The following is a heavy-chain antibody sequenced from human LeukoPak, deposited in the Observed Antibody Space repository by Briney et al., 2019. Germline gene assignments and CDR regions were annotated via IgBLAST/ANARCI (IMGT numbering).Heavy chain of an antibody. Sequence: ASVKVSCKASGYTFTSYTIHWVRQAPGQRLEWMGWIDAGNGNTKYSQEFQDRVTITRDTSASTAYMELSSLRSEDMAVYYCARARYETRIWPKSRYDYYHYMDVWGKGTTVTVSS. D-gene: IGHD3-3*01. CDR2: IDAGNGNT. CDR1: GYTFTSYT. J-gene: IGHJ6*03. CDR3: ARARYETRIWPKSRYDYYHYMDV. V-gene: IGHV1-3*03.